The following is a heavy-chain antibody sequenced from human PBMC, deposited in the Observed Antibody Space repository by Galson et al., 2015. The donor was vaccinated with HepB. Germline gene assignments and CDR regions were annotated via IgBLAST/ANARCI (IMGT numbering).Heavy chain of an antibody. Sequence: QSGAEVKKPGESLKISCKGSGYSFTSYWIGWVRQLPGKGLEWMGIIYPGDSDTRYSPSFQGQVTISADKSISTAYLQWSSLKASDTAMYYCAGYERGYCSGGSSFVYWGQGTLVTVSS. V-gene: IGHV5-51*01. D-gene: IGHD2-15*01. CDR1: GYSFTSYW. CDR3: AGYERGYCSGGSSFVY. J-gene: IGHJ4*02. CDR2: IYPGDSDT.